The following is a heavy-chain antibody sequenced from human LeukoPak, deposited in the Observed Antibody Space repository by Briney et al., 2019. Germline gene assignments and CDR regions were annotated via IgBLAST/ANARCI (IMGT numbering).Heavy chain of an antibody. CDR3: ARGFYGSGLPPEY. CDR2: IIPIFCTA. CDR1: GXXFSXYD. J-gene: IGHJ4*02. D-gene: IGHD3-10*01. Sequence: ASGXXFSXYDXXWVXQXPXQGXEWXXXIIPIFCTANYAQKFQGRVTITADVSTITAYIDLSSLRSEDTAVYFCARGFYGSGLPPEYWGQGTLVTVSS. V-gene: IGHV1-69*01.